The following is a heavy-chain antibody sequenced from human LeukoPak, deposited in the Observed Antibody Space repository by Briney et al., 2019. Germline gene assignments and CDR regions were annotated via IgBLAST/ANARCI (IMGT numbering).Heavy chain of an antibody. CDR1: GFTFSSYS. CDR3: ARDFITTYYDFWSGYFDY. J-gene: IGHJ4*02. Sequence: PGGSLRLSCAASGFTFSSYSMNWVRQAPGKGLEWVSYISSSSSTIYYADSVKGRFTISRDNAKNSLYLQMNSLRAEDTAVYYCARDFITTYYDFWSGYFDYWGQGTLVTVSS. D-gene: IGHD3-3*01. V-gene: IGHV3-48*01. CDR2: ISSSSSTI.